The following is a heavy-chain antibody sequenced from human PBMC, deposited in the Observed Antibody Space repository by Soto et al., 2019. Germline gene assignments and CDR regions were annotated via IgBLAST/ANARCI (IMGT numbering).Heavy chain of an antibody. Sequence: QVQLVQSGPEVKKPGASAKVSCKASGYTFSNYGISWMRQVPGQGLEWMGWISAYNGETKNAQKFTGRVSMTTDTATNTAYMEMGSLRADDTAVYYCARASGTGVGATSYWGQGTLVTVSS. J-gene: IGHJ4*02. V-gene: IGHV1-18*01. CDR2: ISAYNGET. CDR1: GYTFSNYG. D-gene: IGHD1-26*01. CDR3: ARASGTGVGATSY.